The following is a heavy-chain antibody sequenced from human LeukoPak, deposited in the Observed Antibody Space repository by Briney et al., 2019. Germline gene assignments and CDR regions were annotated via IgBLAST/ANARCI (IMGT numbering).Heavy chain of an antibody. Sequence: SETLSLTCPVSGGSISSYYWNWLRQPAGKGLEWVGRIYSSGSTNYYPSLRSRLTMSVDTSKNQFSLKLSSVTAADTAVYYCAKDTGGVPLLDYWGQGTLVTVSS. J-gene: IGHJ4*02. V-gene: IGHV4-4*07. CDR1: GGSISSYY. CDR3: AKDTGGVPLLDY. CDR2: IYSSGST. D-gene: IGHD2-2*01.